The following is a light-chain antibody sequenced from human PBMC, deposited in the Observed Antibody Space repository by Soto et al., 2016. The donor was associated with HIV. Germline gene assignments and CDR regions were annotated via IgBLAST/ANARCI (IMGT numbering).Light chain of an antibody. CDR3: QSVDSSGTYRV. Sequence: SYELTQPPSVSVSPGQTASITCSGDKLGNKYACWYQQKPGQAPVLVIYKDSERPSGIPERFSGSSSGTTVTLTISGVQAEDEADYYCQSVDSSGTYRVFGGGTKLTVL. CDR2: KDS. CDR1: KLGNKY. J-gene: IGLJ2*01. V-gene: IGLV3-25*03.